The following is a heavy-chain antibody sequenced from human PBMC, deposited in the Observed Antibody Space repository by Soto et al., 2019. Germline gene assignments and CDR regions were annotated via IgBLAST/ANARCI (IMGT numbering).Heavy chain of an antibody. CDR1: GFTFSSYG. CDR2: IWYDGSNK. CDR3: ARGSTHDEIVTGYHDNWFDP. Sequence: GGSLRLSCAESGFTFSSYGMHWVRQAPDKGLEWVAVIWYDGSNKYYADSVKGRFTISRDNSKNTLYLQRNSLRAEDTAVYYYARGSTHDEIVTGYHDNWFDPWGQGTLVTVSS. J-gene: IGHJ5*02. V-gene: IGHV3-33*01. D-gene: IGHD3-9*01.